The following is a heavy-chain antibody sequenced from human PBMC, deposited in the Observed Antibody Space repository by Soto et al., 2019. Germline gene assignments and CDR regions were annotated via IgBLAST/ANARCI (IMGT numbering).Heavy chain of an antibody. CDR3: ARDRPSGGRNYYFDY. CDR1: GYTFTSYY. CDR2: INPSGGST. Sequence: ASVKVSCKASGYTFTSYYMHWVRQAPGQGLEWMGIINPSGGSTSYAQKFQGRVTMTRDTSTSTVYMELSSLRSGDTAVYYCARDRPSGGRNYYFDYWGQGTLVTVSS. J-gene: IGHJ4*02. D-gene: IGHD1-7*01. V-gene: IGHV1-46*01.